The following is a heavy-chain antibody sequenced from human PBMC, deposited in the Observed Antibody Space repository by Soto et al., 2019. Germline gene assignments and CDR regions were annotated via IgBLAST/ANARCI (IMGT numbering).Heavy chain of an antibody. V-gene: IGHV3-7*01. CDR1: GFTFSSYW. CDR2: IKQDGSEK. Sequence: GGSLRLSCAASGFTFSSYWMSWVRQAPGKGLEWVANIKQDGSEKYYVDSVKGRFTISRDNAKNSLYLQMNSLRAEDTAVYYCASASSQAFYWYFDLWGRGTLVTVSS. J-gene: IGHJ2*01. CDR3: ASASSQAFYWYFDL.